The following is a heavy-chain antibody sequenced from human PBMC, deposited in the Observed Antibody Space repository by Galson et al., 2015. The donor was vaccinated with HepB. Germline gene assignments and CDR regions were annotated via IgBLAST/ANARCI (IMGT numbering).Heavy chain of an antibody. CDR3: AREGYDSEVDHI. V-gene: IGHV1-69*13. CDR1: GGTFSSYA. Sequence: SVKVSCKASGGTFSSYAISWVRQAPGQGLEWMGGVIPIFGTANYAQKFQGRVTITADESTSTAYMELSSLRSEDTAVYYCAREGYDSEVDHIWGQGTMVAVSS. D-gene: IGHD2-2*01. J-gene: IGHJ3*02. CDR2: VIPIFGTA.